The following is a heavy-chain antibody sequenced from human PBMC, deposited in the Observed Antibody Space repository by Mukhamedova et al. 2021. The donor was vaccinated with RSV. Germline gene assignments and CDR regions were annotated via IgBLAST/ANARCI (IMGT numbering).Heavy chain of an antibody. V-gene: IGHV3-23*03. CDR2: IYRGGSST. CDR3: VREQFGGEDPY. J-gene: IGHJ4*02. CDR1: GFTFNIYA. Sequence: GFTFNIYAMTWVRQAPGKGLEWVSIIYRGGSSTFYTDSVKGRFTISRDDSKNAVYLQMNNLRVEDTALYYCVREQFGGEDPYWGQ. D-gene: IGHD3-16*01.